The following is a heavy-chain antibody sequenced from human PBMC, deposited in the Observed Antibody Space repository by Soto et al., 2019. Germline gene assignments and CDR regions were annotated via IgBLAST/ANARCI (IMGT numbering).Heavy chain of an antibody. CDR3: ARPKGSYSTGYYSFDY. CDR2: IIPLFGTA. CDR1: GGTFSTYA. Sequence: QVQLVQSGAEVKQPGSSVKVSCKTSGGTFSTYAIYWVRQAPGQGLEWMGAIIPLFGTADYAQKLQGRVTITADESTSTAYMGLSSLRAEDTAVYYCARPKGSYSTGYYSFDYWGQGTLVTASS. D-gene: IGHD6-19*01. J-gene: IGHJ4*02. V-gene: IGHV1-69*01.